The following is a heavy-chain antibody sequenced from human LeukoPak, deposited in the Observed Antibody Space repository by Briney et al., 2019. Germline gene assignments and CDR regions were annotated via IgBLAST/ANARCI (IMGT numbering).Heavy chain of an antibody. CDR3: AGPSGIVVVPAAIRKNYYYMDV. V-gene: IGHV4-4*07. CDR2: IYTSGST. Sequence: SETLSLTCTVSGGSISSYYWSWIRQPAGKGLEWIGRIYTSGSTNYNPSLKSRVTMSVDTSKNQFSPKLSSVTAADTAVYYCAGPSGIVVVPAAIRKNYYYMDVWGKGTTVTVSS. CDR1: GGSISSYY. D-gene: IGHD2-2*01. J-gene: IGHJ6*03.